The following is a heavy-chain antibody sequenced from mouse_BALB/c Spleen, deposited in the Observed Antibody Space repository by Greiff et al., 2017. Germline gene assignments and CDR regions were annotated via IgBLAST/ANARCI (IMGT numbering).Heavy chain of an antibody. D-gene: IGHD1-1*01. CDR2: ILPGSGST. Sequence: QVQLKESGAELMKPGASVKISCKATGYTFSSYWIEWVKQRPGHGLEWIGEILPGSGSTNYNEKFKGKATFTADTSSNTAYMQLSSLTSEDSAVYYCARWDYYGSSYLDYWGQGTTLTVSS. J-gene: IGHJ2*01. CDR3: ARWDYYGSSYLDY. V-gene: IGHV1-9*01. CDR1: GYTFSSYW.